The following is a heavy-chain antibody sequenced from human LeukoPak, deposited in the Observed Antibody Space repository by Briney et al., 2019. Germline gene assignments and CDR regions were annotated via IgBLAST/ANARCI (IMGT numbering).Heavy chain of an antibody. CDR1: GFTFDDYA. D-gene: IGHD6-19*01. Sequence: PGGSLRLSCAASGFTFDDYAMHWVRQAPGKGLEWVSGISWNSGSIGYADSVKGRFTISRDNAKNSLYLQMNSLRAEDTALYYCARDESDSSVQIDSFDYWGQGTLVTVSS. V-gene: IGHV3-9*01. CDR3: ARDESDSSVQIDSFDY. J-gene: IGHJ4*02. CDR2: ISWNSGSI.